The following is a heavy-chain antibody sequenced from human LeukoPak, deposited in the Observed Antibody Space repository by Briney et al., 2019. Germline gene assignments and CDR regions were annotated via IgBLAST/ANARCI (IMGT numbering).Heavy chain of an antibody. V-gene: IGHV1-69*13. CDR3: AAVIRGVGYFDS. D-gene: IGHD2-21*01. Sequence: ASVKVSCKTSDDIFRRFHISWVRQAPGQGLDWMGDVIPILDTTHYAQKFQGRVTITADESTSTSYMELSSLRSEDTAVYFCAAVIRGVGYFDSWGQGTLVIVSS. CDR2: VIPILDTT. J-gene: IGHJ4*02. CDR1: DDIFRRFH.